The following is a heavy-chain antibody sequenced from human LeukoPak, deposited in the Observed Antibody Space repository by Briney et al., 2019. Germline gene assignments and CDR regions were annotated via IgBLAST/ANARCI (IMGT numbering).Heavy chain of an antibody. CDR3: AKDHYWSIDY. CDR1: GFDFSSNW. Sequence: GGSLRLSCAASGFDFSSNWMHWVRHAPGQGLVWVSRIKGDGISTNYADSVKGRFTISRDIAMNTLYLQMNSLRAVDTGVYYCAKDHYWSIDYWGRGTLVTVSS. J-gene: IGHJ4*02. V-gene: IGHV3-74*01. CDR2: IKGDGIST. D-gene: IGHD3-3*01.